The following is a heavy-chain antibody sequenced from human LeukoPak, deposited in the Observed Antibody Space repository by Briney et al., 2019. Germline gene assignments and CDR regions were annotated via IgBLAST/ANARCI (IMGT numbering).Heavy chain of an antibody. D-gene: IGHD2-21*02. V-gene: IGHV1-2*02. CDR3: GLVTSGNWWFDP. CDR2: INPNSGGT. CDR1: GYTSTVYH. J-gene: IGHJ5*02. Sequence: GASVKVSCKTSGYTSTVYHVHWVRQAPGQGLEWMAWINPNSGGTNYAQKLQGRVTMTRDTSISTVYMELSSLRSDDTAVYYCGLVTSGNWWFDPWGQGTLVTVSS.